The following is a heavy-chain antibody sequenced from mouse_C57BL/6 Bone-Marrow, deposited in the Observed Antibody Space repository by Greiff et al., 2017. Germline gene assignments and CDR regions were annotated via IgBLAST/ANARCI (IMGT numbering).Heavy chain of an antibody. V-gene: IGHV1-50*01. D-gene: IGHD2-14*01. Sequence: VQLQQPGAELVKPGASVKLSCKASGYTFTSYWMQWVKQRPGQGLEWIGEIDPSDSYTNYNQKFKGKAPLTVDTSSSTAYMQLSSLTSEDSAVYYCAHLGVRPPWYFDVWGTGTTVTVSS. CDR2: IDPSDSYT. CDR1: GYTFTSYW. CDR3: AHLGVRPPWYFDV. J-gene: IGHJ1*03.